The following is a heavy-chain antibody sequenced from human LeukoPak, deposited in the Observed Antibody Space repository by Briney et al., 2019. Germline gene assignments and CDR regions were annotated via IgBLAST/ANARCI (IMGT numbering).Heavy chain of an antibody. Sequence: PSGTLSLTCTVSGGSIDSFYWSWIRQSPGKGLEWIGYTHYSGGTNYNPSLKSRVTISVDTSKNQFSLKLRSVTAADTAVYYCARQSRATAGPFDYWGQGALVTVSS. J-gene: IGHJ4*02. CDR1: GGSIDSFY. D-gene: IGHD6-13*01. CDR3: ARQSRATAGPFDY. V-gene: IGHV4-59*01. CDR2: THYSGGT.